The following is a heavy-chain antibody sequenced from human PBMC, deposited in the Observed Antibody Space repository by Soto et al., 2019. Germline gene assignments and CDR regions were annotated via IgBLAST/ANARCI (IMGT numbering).Heavy chain of an antibody. CDR1: GGSFTSFI. D-gene: IGHD2-15*01. Sequence: QVQLVQSGAEVKKPGSAVKVSCKASGGSFTSFILTWVRQAPGQGIEWMGRIIPVLDVEFYAQKFQGRLTITANKSTNTAYMELTSLLSEDTAVYYCAKSPNPGSATPSCYGMDVWGLGTTVTVPS. J-gene: IGHJ6*02. CDR2: IIPVLDVE. V-gene: IGHV1-69*02. CDR3: AKSPNPGSATPSCYGMDV.